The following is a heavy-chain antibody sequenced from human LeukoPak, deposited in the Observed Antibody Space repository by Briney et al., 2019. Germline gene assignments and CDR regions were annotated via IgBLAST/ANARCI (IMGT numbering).Heavy chain of an antibody. CDR3: ARFEVSGNSVGNHYAMDV. CDR1: GFTFSNYV. CDR2: IGDPGGGTT. D-gene: IGHD6-19*01. J-gene: IGHJ6*02. Sequence: PGGSLRLSCAASGFTFSNYVMTWVRQAPGKGLEGVSGIGDPGGGTTYYADSVKGRFTISRDNPKNTLYMQMNSLRPEDTAVYYCARFEVSGNSVGNHYAMDVWGQGTTVTVSS. V-gene: IGHV3-23*01.